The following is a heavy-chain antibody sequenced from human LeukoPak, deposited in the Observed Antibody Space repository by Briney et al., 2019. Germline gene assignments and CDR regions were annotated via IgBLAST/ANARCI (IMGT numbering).Heavy chain of an antibody. CDR3: ARERVSPHWFDY. Sequence: ASVKVSCTASGYTFTNYSMHWVRQAPGQRLEWMGWINAGNGNTRYLQRFQGRVTLTRDTSASTSYMELSSLTSEDTAVYYCARERVSPHWFDYWGQGTLVTVSS. J-gene: IGHJ4*02. CDR2: INAGNGNT. D-gene: IGHD1-1*01. V-gene: IGHV1-3*01. CDR1: GYTFTNYS.